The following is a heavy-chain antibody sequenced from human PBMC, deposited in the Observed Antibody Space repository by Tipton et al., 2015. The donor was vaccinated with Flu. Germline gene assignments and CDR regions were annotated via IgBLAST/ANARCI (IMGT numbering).Heavy chain of an antibody. CDR1: GFTFNTYS. CDR3: ARGICNNCGQTSRWFDS. V-gene: IGHV3-21*01. D-gene: IGHD1-1*01. CDR2: ISSGSHYI. Sequence: SLRLSCAASGFTFNTYSMIWVRQAPGKGPEWVSAISSGSHYIYYADSVKGRFTISRDNARNSLFLQMNSLRAEDTAVYYCARGICNNCGQTSRWFDSWGQGTPVTVSS. J-gene: IGHJ5*01.